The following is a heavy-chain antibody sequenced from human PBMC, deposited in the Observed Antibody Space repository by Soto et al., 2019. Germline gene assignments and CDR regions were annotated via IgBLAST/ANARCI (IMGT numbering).Heavy chain of an antibody. V-gene: IGHV4-34*01. CDR2: INHSGST. CDR3: ASIRRITIFGVVISWFDP. J-gene: IGHJ5*02. Sequence: SETLSLTCAVYGGSFSGYYWSWIRQPPGKGLEWIGEINHSGSTNYNPSLKSRVTISVDTSKNQFSLKLSSVTAADTAVYYCASIRRITIFGVVISWFDPWGQGTLVTVSS. CDR1: GGSFSGYY. D-gene: IGHD3-3*01.